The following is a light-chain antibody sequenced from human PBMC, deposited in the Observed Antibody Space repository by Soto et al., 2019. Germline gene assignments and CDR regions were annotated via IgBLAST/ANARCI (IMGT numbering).Light chain of an antibody. CDR1: SSNIGAGYD. Sequence: QSVLTQPPSVSGAPGQRVIISCTGTSSNIGAGYDVHWYQQLPGRAPKLLIFGNNNRPSGVPDRFSGSKSGTSASLAITGLRADDEADYYCQSYDASLSGLYVFGSGTKLTVL. J-gene: IGLJ1*01. CDR3: QSYDASLSGLYV. V-gene: IGLV1-40*01. CDR2: GNN.